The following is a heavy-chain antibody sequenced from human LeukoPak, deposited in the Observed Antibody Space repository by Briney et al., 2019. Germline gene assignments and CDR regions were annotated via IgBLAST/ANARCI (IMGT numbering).Heavy chain of an antibody. Sequence: GASVKVSCRASGYTFTSYGISWVRQAPGQGLEWMGWISAYNGNTNYAQKLQGRVTMTTDTSTSTAYMELRSLRSDDTAVYYCARAASPSPVEMASDYWGQGTLVTVSS. J-gene: IGHJ4*02. D-gene: IGHD5-24*01. CDR1: GYTFTSYG. CDR3: ARAASPSPVEMASDY. V-gene: IGHV1-18*01. CDR2: ISAYNGNT.